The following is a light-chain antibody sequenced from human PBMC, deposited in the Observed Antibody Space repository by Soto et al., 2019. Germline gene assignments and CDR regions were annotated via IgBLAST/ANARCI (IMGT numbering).Light chain of an antibody. Sequence: EIVLTQSPGTLSLSPGERATLSCRASQTVSSIYLAWYQQKLGQAPRLLIYGASSRATGIPDRFSGSGSGTDFTLTISRLEPEDFAVYYCQQYGNSPQTFGQGTKLEIK. V-gene: IGKV3-20*01. CDR2: GAS. J-gene: IGKJ2*01. CDR3: QQYGNSPQT. CDR1: QTVSSIY.